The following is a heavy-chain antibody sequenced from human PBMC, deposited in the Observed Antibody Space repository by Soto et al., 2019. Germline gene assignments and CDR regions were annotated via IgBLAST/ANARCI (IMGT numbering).Heavy chain of an antibody. CDR1: GGSFSGYY. D-gene: IGHD6-6*01. Sequence: QVQLQQWGAGLLKPSETLSLTCAVYGGSFSGYYWSWIRQPPGKGLEWIGEINHSGSTNYNPSLKSRVTISVATSKNQFSVKLSSVTAADTAVYYCARAPLVYYHCYGMDVWGQGTTVTVSS. J-gene: IGHJ6*02. CDR2: INHSGST. V-gene: IGHV4-34*01. CDR3: ARAPLVYYHCYGMDV.